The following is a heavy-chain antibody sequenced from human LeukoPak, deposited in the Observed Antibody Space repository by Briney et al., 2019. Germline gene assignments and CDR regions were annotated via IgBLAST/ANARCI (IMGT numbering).Heavy chain of an antibody. Sequence: GGSLRLSCATSGFTFSSCAMSWARQAPGKGLEWVSAMSGSGGSTYYADSVKGRFTISRDNSKKTLYLQMNSLRAEDTAVYYCASLGGSLRGYWGQGTLVTVSS. CDR1: GFTFSSCA. CDR3: ASLGGSLRGY. D-gene: IGHD3-16*01. V-gene: IGHV3-23*01. CDR2: MSGSGGST. J-gene: IGHJ4*02.